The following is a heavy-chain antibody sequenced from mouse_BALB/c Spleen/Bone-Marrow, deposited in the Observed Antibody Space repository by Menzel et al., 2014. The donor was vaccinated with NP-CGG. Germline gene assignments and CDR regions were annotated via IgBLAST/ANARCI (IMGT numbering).Heavy chain of an antibody. D-gene: IGHD2-12*01. CDR2: INPSNGGT. J-gene: IGHJ4*01. CDR1: GYTFSSDY. Sequence: QVQLQQSGAELVKPGASVKLSCKASGYTFSSDYMYWVKQRPGQGLEWIGEINPSNGGTNFNEKFKSKATLTVDKSSSTAYMQLRSLTSEDSAVYYCTRSRRAMDYWGQGTSVTVSS. CDR3: TRSRRAMDY. V-gene: IGHV1S81*02.